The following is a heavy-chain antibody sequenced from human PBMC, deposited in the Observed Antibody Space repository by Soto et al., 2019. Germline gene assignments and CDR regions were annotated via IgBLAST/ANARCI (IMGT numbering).Heavy chain of an antibody. CDR2: ISAYNGNT. J-gene: IGHJ5*02. CDR1: GYTFTSYG. D-gene: IGHD6-6*01. Sequence: ASVKVSCKASGYTFTSYGISWVRQAPGQGLEWMGWISAYNGNTNYAQKLQGRVTMTTDTSTSTAYMELRSLRSDDTAVYYCARDRTPFPESSSSSGWFDPWGQGTLVTVSS. CDR3: ARDRTPFPESSSSSGWFDP. V-gene: IGHV1-18*01.